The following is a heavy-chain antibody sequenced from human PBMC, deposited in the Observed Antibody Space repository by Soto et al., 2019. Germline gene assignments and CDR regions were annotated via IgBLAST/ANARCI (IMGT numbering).Heavy chain of an antibody. CDR1: GFIFRNYA. V-gene: IGHV3-30*04. CDR3: ARSRNSAVADSFDF. D-gene: IGHD1-26*01. J-gene: IGHJ4*02. Sequence: GGSLRLSCAASGFIFRNYAIHWVRQAPGRGLEWVAVISRDGSHKYYLDSVKGRFTISRDNSKDTVNLLMNSLRDDDSAMYYCARSRNSAVADSFDFWGQGTLVTVSS. CDR2: ISRDGSHK.